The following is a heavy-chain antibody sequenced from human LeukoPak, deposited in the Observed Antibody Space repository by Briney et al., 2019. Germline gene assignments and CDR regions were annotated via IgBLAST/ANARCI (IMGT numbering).Heavy chain of an antibody. CDR3: ARGDGGYDP. D-gene: IGHD2-15*01. J-gene: IGHJ5*02. Sequence: GESLRLSCAASGFNFSTYNMNWVRQAPGKGLEWVSSISSSSTYIYYADSGKGRFTISRDNAKNSLYLQMNSLRAEDTAVYYCARGDGGYDPWGQGTLVTVSS. V-gene: IGHV3-21*01. CDR2: ISSSSTYI. CDR1: GFNFSTYN.